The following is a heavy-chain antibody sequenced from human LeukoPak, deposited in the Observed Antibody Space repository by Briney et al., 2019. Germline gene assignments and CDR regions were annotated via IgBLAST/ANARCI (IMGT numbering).Heavy chain of an antibody. Sequence: SVKVSCKASGGTFSSYAISWVRQAPGQGLEWMGGIIPIFGIANYAQKFQGRVTITADESTSTAYMELSSLRSEDTAVYYCARGPRQQLVPYGMDVWGQGTTVTVSS. CDR2: IIPIFGIA. V-gene: IGHV1-69*13. CDR1: GGTFSSYA. D-gene: IGHD6-13*01. CDR3: ARGPRQQLVPYGMDV. J-gene: IGHJ6*02.